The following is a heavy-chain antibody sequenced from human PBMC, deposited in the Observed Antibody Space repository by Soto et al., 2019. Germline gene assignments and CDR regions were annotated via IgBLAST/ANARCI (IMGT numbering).Heavy chain of an antibody. CDR1: GFTFSSYA. Sequence: EVQLLESGGGLVQPGGSLRLSCAASGFTFSSYAMSWVRQAPGKGLEWVSDISGSGGSTYYADSVKGRFTISRDNSKNTLYLQMNSLSAEDTDVYYCAKDRGGYYGSGSHQAGWFDPWGQGTLVTVSS. CDR3: AKDRGGYYGSGSHQAGWFDP. D-gene: IGHD3-10*01. J-gene: IGHJ5*02. V-gene: IGHV3-23*01. CDR2: ISGSGGST.